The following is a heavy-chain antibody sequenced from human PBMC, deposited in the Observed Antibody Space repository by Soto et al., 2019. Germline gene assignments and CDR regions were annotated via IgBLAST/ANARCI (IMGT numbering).Heavy chain of an antibody. J-gene: IGHJ3*02. CDR2: ISGSGGST. CDR1: GFTFSSYA. Sequence: GGSLRLSCAASGFTFSSYAMSWVRQAPGKGLEWVSAISGSGGSTYYADSVKGRFTISRDNSKNTLYLQMNSLRAEDTAVYYCAKGRITMIVVVIGDAFDIWGQGTMVTVSS. V-gene: IGHV3-23*01. D-gene: IGHD3-22*01. CDR3: AKGRITMIVVVIGDAFDI.